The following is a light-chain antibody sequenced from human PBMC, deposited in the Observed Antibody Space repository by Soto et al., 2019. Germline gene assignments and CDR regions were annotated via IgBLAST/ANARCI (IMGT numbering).Light chain of an antibody. CDR2: GAS. CDR3: QQYGSSPPIT. J-gene: IGKJ5*01. CDR1: QSVSSSY. V-gene: IGKV3-20*01. Sequence: EIVLTQSPGTLSLSPGARATLSCRASQSVSSSYLAWYQQKPGQAPRLLIYGASSRATGIPDRFSGSGSGTDFTLTISGLEPEDFAVYYCQQYGSSPPITFGQGTRLEIK.